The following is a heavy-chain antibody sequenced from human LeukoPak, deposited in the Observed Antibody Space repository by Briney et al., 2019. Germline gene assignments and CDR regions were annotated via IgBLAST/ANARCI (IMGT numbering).Heavy chain of an antibody. CDR1: GFTFGDYA. CDR2: IRSKAYGGTT. J-gene: IGHJ6*04. CDR3: QGSGSYYVYGMDV. Sequence: GRSLRLSCTASGFTFGDYAMSWVRQAPGKGLEWVGFIRSKAYGGTTEYAVSVKGRFTISRDDSKSIAYLQMNSLKTEDTAVYYCQGSGSYYVYGMDVWGKGTTVTVSS. V-gene: IGHV3-49*04. D-gene: IGHD3-10*01.